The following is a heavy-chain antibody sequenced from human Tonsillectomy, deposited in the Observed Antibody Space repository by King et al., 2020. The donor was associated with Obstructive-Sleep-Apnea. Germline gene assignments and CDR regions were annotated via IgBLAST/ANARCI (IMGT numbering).Heavy chain of an antibody. J-gene: IGHJ4*02. CDR1: GYTFTTYG. V-gene: IGHV1-18*01. CDR2: ISGYNGRT. D-gene: IGHD5/OR15-5a*01. CDR3: GKARSGHVSVYADK. Sequence: QLVQSGAEVKKPGASVKVSCKASGYTFTTYGISWMRQAPGQGLEWVGWISGYNGRTSFAQKLQDRITMTADASTTTAYMELRSLRSDDTAIYYWGKARSGHVSVYADKWGQGTLVTVSS.